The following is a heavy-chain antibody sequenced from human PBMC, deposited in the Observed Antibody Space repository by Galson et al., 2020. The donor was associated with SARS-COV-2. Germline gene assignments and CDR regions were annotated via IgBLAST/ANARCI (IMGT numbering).Heavy chain of an antibody. V-gene: IGHV3-30*04. CDR2: ISYDGSNK. Sequence: QLGESLKISCAASGFTFSSYAMHWVRQAPGKGLEWVAVISYDGSNKYYADSVKGRFTISRDNSKNTLYLQMNSLRAEDTAVYYCARGAGSSTIFGVVIIPYYMGVGGKGTTVTGSS. CDR3: ARGAGSSTIFGVVIIPYYMGV. J-gene: IGHJ6*03. CDR1: GFTFSSYA. D-gene: IGHD3-3*01.